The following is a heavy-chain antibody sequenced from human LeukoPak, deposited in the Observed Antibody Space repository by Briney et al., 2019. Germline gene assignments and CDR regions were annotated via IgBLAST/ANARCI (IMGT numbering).Heavy chain of an antibody. D-gene: IGHD3-22*01. CDR2: ISSNGGGT. CDR1: GFTFSDFA. J-gene: IGHJ4*02. CDR3: VKRSTSGYYFDY. Sequence: GGSLRLSCSPSGFTFSDFAMYWVRQAPGKGLECVSAISSNGGGTYYADSVKGRFTISRDNSKNTLYLQMSSLRAEDTAVYYCVKRSTSGYYFDYWGQGTLVTVSS. V-gene: IGHV3-64D*09.